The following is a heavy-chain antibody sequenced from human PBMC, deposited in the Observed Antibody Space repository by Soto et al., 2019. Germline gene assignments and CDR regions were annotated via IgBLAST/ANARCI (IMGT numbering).Heavy chain of an antibody. CDR3: AHAYGWRSLS. V-gene: IGHV2-5*02. D-gene: IGHD3-10*01. CDR2: IYWDDAK. CDR1: GFSLSTSRVG. J-gene: IGHJ5*02. Sequence: QITLKESGPTLVKPTQTLTLTCTFSGFSLSTSRVGVGWIRQPPGKALEWLAVIYWDDAKTYRPSLNCRPTSPKDTSKYPVALTRTNMDPVDTATYYCAHAYGWRSLSWGQGTLVTVSS.